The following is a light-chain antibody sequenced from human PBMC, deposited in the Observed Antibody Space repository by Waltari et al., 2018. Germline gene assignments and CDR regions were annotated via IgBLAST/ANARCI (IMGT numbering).Light chain of an antibody. CDR2: KAS. CDR3: QQYNSYSHT. J-gene: IGKJ2*01. V-gene: IGKV1-5*03. CDR1: QSISSW. Sequence: DIQMTQSPSTLSASVGARVTITCRASQSISSWLAWYQHKPGKAPKLLIYKASSLESGVPSRFSGSGSGTEFTLTISSLQPDDFATYYCQQYNSYSHTFGQGTKLEIK.